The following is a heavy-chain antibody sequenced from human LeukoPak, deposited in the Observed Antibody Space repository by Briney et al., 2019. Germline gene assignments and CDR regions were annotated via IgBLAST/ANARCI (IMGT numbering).Heavy chain of an antibody. CDR3: ARDLWASPDYGDYSDY. CDR1: GYTFTSYG. V-gene: IGHV1-18*01. Sequence: ASVKVSCKASGYTFTSYGISWVRQAPGQGLEWMGWISAYNGNTNYAQKLQGRVTITTDESTSTAYMELSSLRSEDTAVYYCARDLWASPDYGDYSDYWGQGTLVTVSS. J-gene: IGHJ4*02. CDR2: ISAYNGNT. D-gene: IGHD4-17*01.